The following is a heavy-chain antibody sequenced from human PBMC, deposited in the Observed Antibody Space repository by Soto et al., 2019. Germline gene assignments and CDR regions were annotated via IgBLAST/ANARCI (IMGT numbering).Heavy chain of an antibody. CDR1: EFTVTNNE. Sequence: HPGGSLRLSCAASEFTVTNNEMSWVRQAPGKGLEWVSILYSGGNTYYADSVEGRFTISRDGSKNTLYLHMNSLRAEDTAVYYCALRRVAYAAFWGQGTRVTVSS. CDR3: ALRRVAYAAF. J-gene: IGHJ4*02. V-gene: IGHV3-53*01. D-gene: IGHD2-2*01. CDR2: LYSGGNT.